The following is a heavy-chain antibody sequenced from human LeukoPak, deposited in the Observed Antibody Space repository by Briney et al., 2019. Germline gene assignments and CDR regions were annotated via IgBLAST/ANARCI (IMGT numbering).Heavy chain of an antibody. D-gene: IGHD3-22*01. CDR1: GFTFSSYS. V-gene: IGHV3-21*01. Sequence: GGSLRLSCAASGFTFSSYSMNWVRQAPGKGLEWVSSISSSSSYIYYADSVKGRFTISRDNAKNSLYLQMNSLRAEDTAVYYCARDQNPYYYDSSGLQWFDPWGQGTLVTVSS. J-gene: IGHJ5*02. CDR3: ARDQNPYYYDSSGLQWFDP. CDR2: ISSSSSYI.